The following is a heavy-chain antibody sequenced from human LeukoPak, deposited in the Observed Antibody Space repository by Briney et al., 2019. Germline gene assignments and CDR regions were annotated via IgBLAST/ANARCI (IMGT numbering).Heavy chain of an antibody. V-gene: IGHV3-23*01. Sequence: QPGGSLRLSCAASGFTFSSYAMTWVRQAPGKGLEWVSGISGSGGSTYYADSVKGRFTISRDNAKNTLYLQMNSLRAEDTAVYYCARDPRGGTLESWGQGTLVTVSS. CDR2: ISGSGGST. D-gene: IGHD3-10*01. CDR1: GFTFSSYA. J-gene: IGHJ4*02. CDR3: ARDPRGGTLES.